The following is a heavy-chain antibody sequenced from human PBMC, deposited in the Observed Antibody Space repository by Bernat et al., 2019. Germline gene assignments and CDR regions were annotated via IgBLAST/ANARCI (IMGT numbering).Heavy chain of an antibody. CDR2: INHSGST. CDR1: GGSFSGYY. Sequence: QVQLQQWGAGLLKPSETLSLTCAVYGGSFSGYYWSWIRQPPGKGLEWIGEINHSGSTNYNPSLKSRVTISVDTSKNQFSLKLSSVTAADTAVYYCARGLRFLGWLSCYMDVWGKGTTVTVSS. D-gene: IGHD3-3*01. V-gene: IGHV4-34*01. CDR3: ARGLRFLGWLSCYMDV. J-gene: IGHJ6*03.